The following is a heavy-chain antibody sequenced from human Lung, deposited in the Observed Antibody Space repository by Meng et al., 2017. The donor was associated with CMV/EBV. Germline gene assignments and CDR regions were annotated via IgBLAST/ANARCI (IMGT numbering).Heavy chain of an antibody. J-gene: IGHJ4*02. D-gene: IGHD3-10*01. CDR1: GYTFTSYY. CDR2: VNPAGGDA. Sequence: ASXXVSCKASGYTFTSYYLHWIRQAPGQGLEWMGIVNPAGGDATYARTFEGRVTMTRDRSTDTVYLELNRLTPEDTAVYYCARGESINYWGQGTVVTVSS. V-gene: IGHV1-46*01. CDR3: ARGESINY.